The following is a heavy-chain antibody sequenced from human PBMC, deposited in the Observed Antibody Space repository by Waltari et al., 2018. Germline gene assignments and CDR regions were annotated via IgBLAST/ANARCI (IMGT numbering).Heavy chain of an antibody. CDR3: ARAAYSGGYYYYYMDV. D-gene: IGHD6-25*01. CDR2: INAGNGNT. J-gene: IGHJ6*03. CDR1: GYTFTSYA. V-gene: IGHV1-3*01. Sequence: QVQLVQSGAEVKKPGASVKVSCKASGYTFTSYAMHWVRQAPGQRLEWMGWINAGNGNTKYSQKIQGRVTITRDTSASTAYMELSSLRSEDTAVYYCARAAYSGGYYYYYMDVWGKGTTVTVSS.